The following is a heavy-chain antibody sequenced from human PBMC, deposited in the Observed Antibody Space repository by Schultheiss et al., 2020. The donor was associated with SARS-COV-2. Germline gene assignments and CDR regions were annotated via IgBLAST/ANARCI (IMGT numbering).Heavy chain of an antibody. D-gene: IGHD6-19*01. CDR2: INPNSGGT. Sequence: ASVKVSCKASGYTFTGYYMHWVRQAPGQGLEWMGWINPNSGGTNYAQKFQGRVIMTRDTSISTAYMELSRLRSDDTAVYYCARDQAVHLDRDYYYGMDVWGQGTTVTVSS. V-gene: IGHV1-2*02. J-gene: IGHJ6*02. CDR1: GYTFTGYY. CDR3: ARDQAVHLDRDYYYGMDV.